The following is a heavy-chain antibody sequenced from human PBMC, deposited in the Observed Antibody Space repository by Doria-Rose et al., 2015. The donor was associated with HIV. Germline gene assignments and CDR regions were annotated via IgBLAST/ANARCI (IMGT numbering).Heavy chain of an antibody. D-gene: IGHD1-26*01. CDR1: GGSISHYY. J-gene: IGHJ4*02. CDR3: ARVLSGTYDY. CDR2: IFYTGST. V-gene: IGHV4-59*01. Sequence: QVQLQEPGPGLVKPSETLSLTCSVSGGSISHYYWSWIRQPPGKGLEYIGDIFYTGSTNYSPSLKSRVSISIDTSKNKFSLRLSSVTAADTPVYYCARVLSGTYDYWGQGTLVTVSS.